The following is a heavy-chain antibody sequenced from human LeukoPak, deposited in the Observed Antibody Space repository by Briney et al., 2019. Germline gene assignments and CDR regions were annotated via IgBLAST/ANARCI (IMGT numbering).Heavy chain of an antibody. Sequence: GGSLRLSCAASGFTFSSYGMHWVRQAPGKGLDWVAVIWYDGSYKYYADSVKGRFTISRDNSKNTLYLQMNSLRAEDTAVYYCARDKGTFDYWGQGTLVTVSS. V-gene: IGHV3-33*01. J-gene: IGHJ4*02. CDR3: ARDKGTFDY. CDR2: IWYDGSYK. CDR1: GFTFSSYG.